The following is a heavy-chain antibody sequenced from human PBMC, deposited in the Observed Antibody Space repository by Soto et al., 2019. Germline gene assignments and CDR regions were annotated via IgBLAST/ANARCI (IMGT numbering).Heavy chain of an antibody. Sequence: QGQLVESGGGVVQPGRSLRLSCAASGFTFCTHAMHWVRQAPGKGLECVAIVSFDGSNKYYADSVKGRFTISRDISKNTLYLQMSGLTPEDTAFYYCARDQTGITTAGGGRIDHWGQGTLVTVSS. CDR3: ARDQTGITTAGGGRIDH. CDR1: GFTFCTHA. J-gene: IGHJ4*02. V-gene: IGHV3-30-3*01. CDR2: VSFDGSNK. D-gene: IGHD6-13*01.